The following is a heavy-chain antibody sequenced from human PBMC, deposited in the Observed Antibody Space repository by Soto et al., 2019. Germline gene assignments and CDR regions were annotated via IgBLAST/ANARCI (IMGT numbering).Heavy chain of an antibody. CDR3: ARGRRSNMLRGLDP. CDR2: INHSGSA. J-gene: IGHJ5*02. V-gene: IGHV4-34*01. Sequence: QVQLRQWGAGLLKPSETLSLTCAVAGGSFNDYYWTWIRQTPGKGVAWIGEINHSGSANYNRSLKCRGTMSVDTSKNQFSLYITAVSAADTAVYYCARGRRSNMLRGLDPWGQGTLVTVSS. CDR1: GGSFNDYY. D-gene: IGHD3-10*01.